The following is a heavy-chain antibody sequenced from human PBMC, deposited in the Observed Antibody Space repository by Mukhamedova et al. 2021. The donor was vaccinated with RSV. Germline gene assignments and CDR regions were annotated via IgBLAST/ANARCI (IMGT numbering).Heavy chain of an antibody. D-gene: IGHD4-17*01. CDR1: TFSSYA. Sequence: TFSSYAMSWVRQAPGKGLEWVSAISGSGGSTYYADNCKNTLYLQMNSLRAEDTAVYYCAKDGNDYGDYNWFDPWGQGTLVTVSS. CDR3: AKDGNDYGDYNWFDP. J-gene: IGHJ5*02. CDR2: ISGSGGST. V-gene: IGHV3-23*01.